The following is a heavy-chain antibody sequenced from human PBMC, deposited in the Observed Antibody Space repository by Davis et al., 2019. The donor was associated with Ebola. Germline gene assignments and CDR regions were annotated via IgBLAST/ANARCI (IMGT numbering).Heavy chain of an antibody. J-gene: IGHJ4*02. D-gene: IGHD1-26*01. Sequence: GESLKISCTASTFTLSTYWMHWVRQAPGKGLEWVTNMKPDGSDKNYIDSVKGRFTISRDNAKNSLYLQMNSLRAEDTALYYCAKDIGILGATANYFDYWGQGTLVTVSS. CDR1: TFTLSTYW. CDR3: AKDIGILGATANYFDY. V-gene: IGHV3-7*03. CDR2: MKPDGSDK.